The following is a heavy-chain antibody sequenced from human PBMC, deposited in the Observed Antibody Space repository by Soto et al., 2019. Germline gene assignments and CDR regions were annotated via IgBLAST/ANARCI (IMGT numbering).Heavy chain of an antibody. Sequence: PVGSLRLSCADSGFTFNNYAMSWVRQAPGKGLEWVSAISYSGDRTFYADSAKGRFTISRDNSKNTLYLEMKSLRAEDTAIYYCAKVTIEVPAPGTAVWGQGTTVTVSS. CDR1: GFTFNNYA. J-gene: IGHJ6*02. V-gene: IGHV3-23*01. CDR2: ISYSGDRT. D-gene: IGHD2-15*01. CDR3: AKVTIEVPAPGTAV.